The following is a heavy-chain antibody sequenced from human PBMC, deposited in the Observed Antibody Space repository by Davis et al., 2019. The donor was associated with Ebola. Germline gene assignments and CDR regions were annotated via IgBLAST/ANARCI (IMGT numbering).Heavy chain of an antibody. D-gene: IGHD5-18*01. CDR1: GGSFSGYY. CDR3: ARRGYSYGYKY. Sequence: SETLSLTCAVHGGSFSGYYWSWIRQPPGKGLEWIGEINHSGSTNYNPSLKSRVTISVDTSKNQFSLKLSSVTAADTAVYYCARRGYSYGYKYWGQGTLVTVSS. J-gene: IGHJ4*02. CDR2: INHSGST. V-gene: IGHV4-34*01.